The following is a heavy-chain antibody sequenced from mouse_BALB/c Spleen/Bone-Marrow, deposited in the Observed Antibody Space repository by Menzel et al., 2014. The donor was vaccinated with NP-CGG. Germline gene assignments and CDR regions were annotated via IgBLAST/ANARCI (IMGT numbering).Heavy chain of an antibody. CDR1: GYAFTYYL. CDR2: INPGTGGT. J-gene: IGHJ3*01. Sequence: QVQLQQSGAEQVRPGTSVKVSCKAAGYAFTYYLIDWIKQRPGQRPGQGLEWIGVINPGTGGTNYNEKFKGRATLTADNSSSTAYMQLSSLTSDDSAVYFCARRPWFAHWGQGTLVTVSA. CDR3: ARRPWFAH. V-gene: IGHV1-54*01.